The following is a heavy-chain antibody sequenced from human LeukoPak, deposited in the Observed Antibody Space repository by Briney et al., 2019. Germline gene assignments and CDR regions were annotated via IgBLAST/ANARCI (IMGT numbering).Heavy chain of an antibody. CDR1: GYTFTSYG. D-gene: IGHD2-2*01. CDR3: ARDGPSRGVPAAKGVGWFDP. CDR2: ISAYNGNT. J-gene: IGHJ5*02. V-gene: IGHV1-18*01. Sequence: ASVKVSCKASGYTFTSYGISWVRQAPGQGLEWMGWISAYNGNTNYAQKLQGRVTMTTDTSTSTAYMELRSLRSDDTAVYYCARDGPSRGVPAAKGVGWFDPWGQGPRSPSPQ.